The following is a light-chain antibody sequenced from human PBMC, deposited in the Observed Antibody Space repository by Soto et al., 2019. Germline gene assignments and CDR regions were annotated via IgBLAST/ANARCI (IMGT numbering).Light chain of an antibody. V-gene: IGKV3-15*01. CDR2: GAS. Sequence: EIVMTQSPATLSVSPGERATLSCRASQSVSSNLAWYQQKLGQAPRLLIYGASTRAPGIPARFSGSGSGTEFTLVISCLQSEDIAVYYCQDYDDWPTWTFGQGTKVEIK. CDR1: QSVSSN. CDR3: QDYDDWPTWT. J-gene: IGKJ1*01.